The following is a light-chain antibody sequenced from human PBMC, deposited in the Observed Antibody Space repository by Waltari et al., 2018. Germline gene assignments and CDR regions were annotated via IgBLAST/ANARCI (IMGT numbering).Light chain of an antibody. J-gene: IGLJ1*01. Sequence: QSALTQPASVSGFPGQSITISCTGTSSDIGAYNYVSWYQQHPGEVPKLMIYEVSNRPSGVAKRFSGSKSGNTASLSISGLQAEDEADYYCSSYTSTSAFYVFGTGTKVTVL. V-gene: IGLV2-14*01. CDR1: SSDIGAYNY. CDR3: SSYTSTSAFYV. CDR2: EVS.